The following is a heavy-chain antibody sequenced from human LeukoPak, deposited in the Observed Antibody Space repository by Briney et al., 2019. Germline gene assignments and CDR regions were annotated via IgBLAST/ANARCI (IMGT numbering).Heavy chain of an antibody. J-gene: IGHJ3*02. CDR3: AKDLSFDYYDSSGYYSSDAFDI. Sequence: GGSLRLSCAASGFTFSSYGMSWVRQAPGKGLEWVSAISGSGGSTYYADSVKGRFTISRDNSKNTLYLQMNSLRAEDTAVYYCAKDLSFDYYDSSGYYSSDAFDIWSQGTMVTVSS. CDR1: GFTFSSYG. V-gene: IGHV3-23*01. D-gene: IGHD3-22*01. CDR2: ISGSGGST.